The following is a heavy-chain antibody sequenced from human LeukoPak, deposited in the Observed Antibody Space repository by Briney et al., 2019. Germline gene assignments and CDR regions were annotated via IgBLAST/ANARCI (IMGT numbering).Heavy chain of an antibody. D-gene: IGHD2-21*01. CDR3: ANPWVN. CDR1: GFTFSSYG. V-gene: IGHV3-30*18. Sequence: GRSLRLSCAASGFTFSSYGMHWVRQAPGKGLEWVAVISYDGSNKYYADSVKGRFTISRDNSKNTLYLQMNSLRAEDTAVYYCANPWVNWGQGTLVTVSS. CDR2: ISYDGSNK. J-gene: IGHJ4*02.